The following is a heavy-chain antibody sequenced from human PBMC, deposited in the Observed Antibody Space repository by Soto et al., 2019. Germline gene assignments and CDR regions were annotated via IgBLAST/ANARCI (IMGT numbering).Heavy chain of an antibody. D-gene: IGHD3-10*01. CDR1: GASVSGQY. CDR2: IIPTGST. CDR3: ARGGINMAWNYYYYGMDV. V-gene: IGHV4-34*01. J-gene: IGHJ6*04. Sequence: SETLSLTCAVSGASVSGQYWSWVRQPPGKGLEWVGEIIPTGSTTYNPSLKSRLSFSLDTSNNHFSLNLSSVSVADTAVYYCARGGINMAWNYYYYGMDVWGKGNTVTVSS.